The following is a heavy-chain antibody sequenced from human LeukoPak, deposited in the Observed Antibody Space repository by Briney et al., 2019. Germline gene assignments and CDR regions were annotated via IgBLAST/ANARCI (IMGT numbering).Heavy chain of an antibody. J-gene: IGHJ4*02. CDR2: IIPIFGTT. CDR1: GGTFSNYA. CDR3: ASAIAAAAD. V-gene: IGHV1-69*13. D-gene: IGHD6-13*01. Sequence: GASVKVSCKASGGTFSNYAISWVRQAPGQGLEWMGGIIPIFGTTNCAQKFQGRVTITADESTSTAYMELSSLRSEDTAVYYCASAIAAAADWGQGTLVTVSS.